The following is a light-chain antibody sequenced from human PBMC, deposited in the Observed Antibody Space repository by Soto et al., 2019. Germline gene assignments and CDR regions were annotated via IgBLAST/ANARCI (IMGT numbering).Light chain of an antibody. Sequence: EIVMTQSPATLSVSPGETATLSCRASQSVSYNLAWYQQKPGQGPRLLIYGAFTRATGIPARFSGSGSGTAFTLPISRLQSEDFAVYYCQQYKNWPPLTFGGGTKVEIK. J-gene: IGKJ4*01. CDR1: QSVSYN. CDR3: QQYKNWPPLT. CDR2: GAF. V-gene: IGKV3-15*01.